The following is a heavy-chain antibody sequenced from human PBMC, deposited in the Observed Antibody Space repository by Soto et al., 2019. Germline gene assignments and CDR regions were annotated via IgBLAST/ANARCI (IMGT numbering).Heavy chain of an antibody. D-gene: IGHD6-13*01. Sequence: VESLKISCKGSGYSFTSYWIGWVRQIPGKGLEWMGIIYPGDSDTRYSPSFQGQVTISAEKSISTAYLQWSSLKASDTAMYYCARAGAADNSNWCDHWGNGTMVTVSA. CDR2: IYPGDSDT. CDR1: GYSFTSYW. CDR3: ARAGAADNSNWCDH. J-gene: IGHJ5*02. V-gene: IGHV5-51*01.